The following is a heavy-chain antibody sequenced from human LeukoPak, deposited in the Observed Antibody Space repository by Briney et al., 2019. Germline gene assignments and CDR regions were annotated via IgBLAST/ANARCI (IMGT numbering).Heavy chain of an antibody. D-gene: IGHD3-16*01. Sequence: GGSLRLSCAASGFTFSNAWMSWVRQAPGKGLEWVGRIKSKTDGGTTDYAAPVKGRFTISRDDSKNTLYLQMNSLKTEDTAVYYCTTGLGGYCDYVWGSELFDYWGQGTLVTVSS. J-gene: IGHJ4*02. CDR3: TTGLGGYCDYVWGSELFDY. CDR1: GFTFSNAW. CDR2: IKSKTDGGTT. V-gene: IGHV3-15*01.